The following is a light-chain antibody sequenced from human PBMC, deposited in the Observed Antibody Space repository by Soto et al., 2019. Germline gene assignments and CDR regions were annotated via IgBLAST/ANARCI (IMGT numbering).Light chain of an antibody. CDR2: AAS. Sequence: EIVLTQSPGTLSLSPGERATLSCRASQSVSSSYLAWYQQQPGQAPRLLIFAASNRATGIPDRFSGSGSGTDFTLTISRLEPEDFAVYYCQHYGTSPGTFGQGTRLEIK. CDR3: QHYGTSPGT. V-gene: IGKV3-20*01. CDR1: QSVSSSY. J-gene: IGKJ5*01.